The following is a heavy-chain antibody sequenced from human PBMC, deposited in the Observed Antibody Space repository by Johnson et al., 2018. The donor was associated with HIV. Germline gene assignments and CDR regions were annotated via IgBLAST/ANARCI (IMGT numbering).Heavy chain of an antibody. D-gene: IGHD6-6*01. CDR1: GFTFRDYD. V-gene: IGHV3-11*01. CDR2: ISSTSSTI. J-gene: IGHJ3*02. Sequence: QVQLVESGGGLVKPGGSLRLSCAASGFTFRDYDMSWNRQAPGKGLAWISYISSTSSTIDYVDSVKGRFTVSRDNAKNSLYLQMNTLRAEDTAWYYCARDMGHRQLARDAFDIWGQGTMVTVSS. CDR3: ARDMGHRQLARDAFDI.